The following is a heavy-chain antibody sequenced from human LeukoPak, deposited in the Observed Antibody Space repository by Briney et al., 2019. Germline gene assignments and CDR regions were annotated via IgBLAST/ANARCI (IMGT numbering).Heavy chain of an antibody. CDR3: ARELGVATIAFDI. D-gene: IGHD5-24*01. CDR2: IIPIFGTA. CDR1: GYTFTSYA. V-gene: IGHV1-69*13. J-gene: IGHJ3*02. Sequence: SVKVSCKASGYTFTSYAISWVRQAPGQGLEWMGGIIPIFGTANYAQKFQGRVTITADESTSTAYMELSSLRSEDTAVYYCARELGVATIAFDIWGQGTMVTVSS.